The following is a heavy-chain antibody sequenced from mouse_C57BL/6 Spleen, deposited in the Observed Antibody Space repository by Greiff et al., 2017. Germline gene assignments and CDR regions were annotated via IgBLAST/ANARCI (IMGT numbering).Heavy chain of an antibody. D-gene: IGHD2-3*01. CDR2: IRNKANGYTT. CDR1: GFTFTDYY. CDR3: ARYKGDGYYLDYYAMDY. V-gene: IGHV7-3*01. Sequence: EVKLLESGGGLVQPGGSLSLSCAASGFTFTDYYMSWVRQPPGKALEWLGFIRNKANGYTTEYSASVKGRFTISRDNSQSILYLQMNALRAEDSATYYCARYKGDGYYLDYYAMDYWGQGTSVTVSS. J-gene: IGHJ4*01.